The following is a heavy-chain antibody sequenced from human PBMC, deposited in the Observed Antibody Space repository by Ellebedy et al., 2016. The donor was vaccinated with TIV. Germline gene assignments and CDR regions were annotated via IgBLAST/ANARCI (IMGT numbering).Heavy chain of an antibody. CDR1: GYTFTGYY. Sequence: ASVKVSCXASGYTFTGYYMHWVRQAPGQGLEWMGWINPNSGGTNYAQKFQGRVTMTRDTSISTAYMELSRLRSDDTAVYYCARGPVLLWFGELSLFWGNYYYGMDVWGQGTTVTVSS. CDR3: ARGPVLLWFGELSLFWGNYYYGMDV. V-gene: IGHV1-2*02. CDR2: INPNSGGT. D-gene: IGHD3-10*01. J-gene: IGHJ6*02.